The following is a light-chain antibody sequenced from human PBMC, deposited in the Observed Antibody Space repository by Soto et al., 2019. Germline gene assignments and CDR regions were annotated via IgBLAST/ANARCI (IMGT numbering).Light chain of an antibody. CDR2: QIS. CDR3: MQATQFPWT. Sequence: DIVMTQTPLSSPVTLGQPASISCRSSQSLVHSDGNTYLSWLQQRPGQSPRLLIYQISNRFSGVPDRFRGSGAGTDFTLKISRVEAEDVGVYYCMQATQFPWTFGQGTKVEIK. V-gene: IGKV2-24*01. CDR1: QSLVHSDGNTY. J-gene: IGKJ1*01.